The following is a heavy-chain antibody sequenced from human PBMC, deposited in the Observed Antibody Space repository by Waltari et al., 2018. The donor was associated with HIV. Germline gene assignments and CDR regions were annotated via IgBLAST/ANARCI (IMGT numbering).Heavy chain of an antibody. CDR2: INEEGTEK. V-gene: IGHV3-7*01. Sequence: EVQLVESGGGLVQPGGSLRLSCAASGFTFSSSWMSWVRQTPGKGLEWVANINEEGTEKFYVDSVKGRFTISRDNAKNSLSLQLNSLRDEDTAVYYCARVHYSDSSGYERKFDCWGQGTLVTVSS. D-gene: IGHD3-22*01. CDR3: ARVHYSDSSGYERKFDC. CDR1: GFTFSSSW. J-gene: IGHJ4*02.